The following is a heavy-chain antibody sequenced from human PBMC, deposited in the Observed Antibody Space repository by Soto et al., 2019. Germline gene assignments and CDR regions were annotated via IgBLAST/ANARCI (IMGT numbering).Heavy chain of an antibody. CDR1: GFTASIKY. V-gene: IGHV3-21*01. Sequence: PGGSLRLSCAASGFTASIKYMSWVRKALGKGLEWVSSISVIGDHTFYADSVKGRFTIFRDNAKNSLFLELISLRADDTAVYFCAGGSKNRQEGMDVWGQGTTVTVSS. CDR3: AGGSKNRQEGMDV. J-gene: IGHJ6*02. CDR2: ISVIGDHT. D-gene: IGHD4-4*01.